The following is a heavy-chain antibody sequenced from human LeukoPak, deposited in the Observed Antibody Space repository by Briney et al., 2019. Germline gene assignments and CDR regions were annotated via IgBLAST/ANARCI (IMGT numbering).Heavy chain of an antibody. D-gene: IGHD3-10*01. CDR1: GFTFSSYG. V-gene: IGHV3-30*18. J-gene: IGHJ4*02. Sequence: GGSLRLSCAATGFTFSSYGMHWVRQAPGKGLEWVAVISYDGSNKYYADSEKGRFTISRDNSKNTLYLQMNSLRAEDTAVYYCAKDSYYYGSGSLDYWGQGTLVTVSS. CDR3: AKDSYYYGSGSLDY. CDR2: ISYDGSNK.